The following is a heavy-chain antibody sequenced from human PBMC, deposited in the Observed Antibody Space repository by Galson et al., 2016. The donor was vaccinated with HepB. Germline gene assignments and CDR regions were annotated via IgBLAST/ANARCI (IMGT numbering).Heavy chain of an antibody. D-gene: IGHD2/OR15-2a*01. V-gene: IGHV3-33*01. CDR1: TFSNYA. Sequence: TFSNYAMHWVRQAPGKGLEWVAVIWYDGSNKYHADSVKGRFIISRDNSKNTLYLQMNSLRAEDTAVYYCASEAPILAPTLDYWGQGTLVTVSS. CDR2: IWYDGSNK. CDR3: ASEAPILAPTLDY. J-gene: IGHJ4*02.